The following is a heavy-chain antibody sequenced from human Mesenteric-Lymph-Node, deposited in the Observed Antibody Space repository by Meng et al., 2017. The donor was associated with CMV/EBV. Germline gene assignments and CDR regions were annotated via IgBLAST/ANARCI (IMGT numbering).Heavy chain of an antibody. CDR1: AGSFSSYT. D-gene: IGHD2-21*02. CDR3: AIRGHGDGDSAGFFDY. J-gene: IGHJ4*02. Sequence: AGSFSSYTFSWVRQAPGQGLEWMGRITPMLDRPNYAQKFQARVTITADKSATTVYMDLSSLTSEDTAVYYCAIRGHGDGDSAGFFDYWGQGTLVTVSS. CDR2: ITPMLDRP. V-gene: IGHV1-69*02.